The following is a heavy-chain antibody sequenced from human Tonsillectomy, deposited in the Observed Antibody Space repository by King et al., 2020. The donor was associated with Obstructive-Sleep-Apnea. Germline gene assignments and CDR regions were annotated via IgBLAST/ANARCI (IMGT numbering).Heavy chain of an antibody. CDR1: GGSISSGGYY. D-gene: IGHD5-12*01. J-gene: IGHJ4*02. Sequence: VQLQESGPGLVKPSQTLSLTCTVSGGSISSGGYYWSWIRQHPGKGLEWIGYIYYSGSTYYNPSLKSRVTISVDTSKNQFSLKLSSVTAADTAVYYCARDEAFGYSGYDGNYFDYWGQGTLVTVSS. CDR2: IYYSGST. CDR3: ARDEAFGYSGYDGNYFDY. V-gene: IGHV4-31*03.